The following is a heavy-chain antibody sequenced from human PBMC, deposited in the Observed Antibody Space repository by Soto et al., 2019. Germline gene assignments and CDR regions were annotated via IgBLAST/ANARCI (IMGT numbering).Heavy chain of an antibody. J-gene: IGHJ5*02. CDR1: GGSISSSSYY. V-gene: IGHV4-39*01. CDR2: IYYSGST. Sequence: SGPLSLTCTVSGGSISSSSYYWGWIRQPPGKGLEWIGSIYYSGSTYYNPSLKSRVTISVDTSKNQFSLKLSSVTAAATAVYYCARLNYDYVWGSYPWGQGTPVTVSS. CDR3: ARLNYDYVWGSYP. D-gene: IGHD3-16*01.